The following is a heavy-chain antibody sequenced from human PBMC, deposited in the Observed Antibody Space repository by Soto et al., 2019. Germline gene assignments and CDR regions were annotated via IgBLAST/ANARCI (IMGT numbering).Heavy chain of an antibody. Sequence: EVQLVESGGGLVQPGGSLRLSCAASGFTFSSYSMNWVRQAPGKGLEWVSYISSSSSTIYYADSVKGRFTISRDNAKNSLYLQMNSLRAEDTAVYYCVGHHYDSHYYYYYMDVWGKGTTVTVSS. CDR2: ISSSSSTI. J-gene: IGHJ6*03. CDR3: VGHHYDSHYYYYYMDV. V-gene: IGHV3-48*01. D-gene: IGHD5-12*01. CDR1: GFTFSSYS.